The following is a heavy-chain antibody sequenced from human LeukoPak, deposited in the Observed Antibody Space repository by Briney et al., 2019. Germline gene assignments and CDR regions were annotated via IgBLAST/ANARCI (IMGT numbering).Heavy chain of an antibody. CDR2: ISSSGSTV. J-gene: IGHJ4*02. V-gene: IGHV3-11*01. D-gene: IGHD3-10*01. Sequence: SGGSLRLSCAASGFTFSDYYMSWIRQAPGRGLEWVSYISSSGSTVYYADSVKGRFTISRDNAKNSLYLQMNSLRAEDTAVYYCARESFGELFTFFDYWGQGTLVTVSS. CDR1: GFTFSDYY. CDR3: ARESFGELFTFFDY.